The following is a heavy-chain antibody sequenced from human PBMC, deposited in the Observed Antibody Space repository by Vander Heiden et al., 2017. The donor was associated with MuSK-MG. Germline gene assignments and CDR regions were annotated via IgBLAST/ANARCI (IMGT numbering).Heavy chain of an antibody. CDR2: IKQDGSEK. J-gene: IGHJ6*02. V-gene: IGHV3-7*01. Sequence: EVQLVESGGGLVQPGGSLRLSCAASGFTFSSYWMSWVRQAPGKGLEWVANIKQDGSEKYYVDSVKGRVTISRDNAKNSLYRQMNSLRAEETAVYYCARGGDLITGNDYYYGMDVWGQGTTVTVSS. CDR1: GFTFSSYW. D-gene: IGHD1-20*01. CDR3: ARGGDLITGNDYYYGMDV.